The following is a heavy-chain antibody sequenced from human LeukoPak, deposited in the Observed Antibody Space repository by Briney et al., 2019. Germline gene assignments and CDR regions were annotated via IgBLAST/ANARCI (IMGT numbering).Heavy chain of an antibody. CDR3: ARAIAVAASFDL. D-gene: IGHD6-19*01. V-gene: IGHV3-21*04. J-gene: IGHJ2*01. CDR1: GFTFSSYS. Sequence: PGGSLRLSCAASGFTFSSYSMNWVRQAPGKGLEWVSSISSSSSYIYYADSVKGRFTISRDNSKNTLYLQMNSLRAEDTAVYYCARAIAVAASFDLWGRGTLVTVSS. CDR2: ISSSSSYI.